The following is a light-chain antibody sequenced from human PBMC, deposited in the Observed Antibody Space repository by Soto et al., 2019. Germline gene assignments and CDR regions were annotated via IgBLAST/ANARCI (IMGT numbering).Light chain of an antibody. Sequence: IVMTQSPATRLCSQGESATPSSRASQRITNNLAWYQHKPGQAPRLLIYGVSTRATGIPARFSGSGSGTEFTLTISSLQSEDFAVYYCQQYNTWPPYTFGQGTKLEIK. V-gene: IGKV3-15*01. CDR2: GVS. CDR1: QRITNN. CDR3: QQYNTWPPYT. J-gene: IGKJ2*01.